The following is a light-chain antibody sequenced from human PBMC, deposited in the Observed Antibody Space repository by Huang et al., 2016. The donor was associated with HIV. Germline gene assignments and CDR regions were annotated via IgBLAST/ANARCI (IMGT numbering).Light chain of an antibody. CDR3: QQYGSSPQT. CDR2: GAS. Sequence: EIVLTQSPGTLSLSPGERATLSCRASQSVSSSYLAWYQQKPGQAPRLLIYGASSRATGIPDSFSGRGSGTDFTLTISRLEPEAFAVYYCQQYGSSPQTFGQGTKVEIK. CDR1: QSVSSSY. J-gene: IGKJ1*01. V-gene: IGKV3-20*01.